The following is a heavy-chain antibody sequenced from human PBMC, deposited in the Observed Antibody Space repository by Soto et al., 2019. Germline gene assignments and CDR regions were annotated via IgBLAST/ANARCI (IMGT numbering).Heavy chain of an antibody. V-gene: IGHV4-31*03. CDR2: IYYSGST. CDR1: GGSIGSGGYY. D-gene: IGHD2-2*01. J-gene: IGHJ4*02. CDR3: ARSSTSANYFDY. Sequence: SETQSLTCTVSGGSIGSGGYYWSWIRQHPGKGLEWIGYIYYSGSTYYNPSLKSRVTISVDTSKNQFSLKLSSVTAADTAVYYCARSSTSANYFDYWGQGTLVTVSS.